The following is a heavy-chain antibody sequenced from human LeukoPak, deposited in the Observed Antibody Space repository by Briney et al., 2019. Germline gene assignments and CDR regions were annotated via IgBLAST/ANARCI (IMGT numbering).Heavy chain of an antibody. Sequence: ASVKVSCKTSGYTFINYDINWVRQASGQGPEWMGWLNPNSGNTGYAQKFRGRVTITSSPSTSTVFMELGSLTSEDTAVYYCARGGTSAAARRFDPWGQGTLVTVSS. CDR3: ARGGTSAAARRFDP. D-gene: IGHD6-13*01. V-gene: IGHV1-8*01. CDR2: LNPNSGNT. J-gene: IGHJ5*02. CDR1: GYTFINYD.